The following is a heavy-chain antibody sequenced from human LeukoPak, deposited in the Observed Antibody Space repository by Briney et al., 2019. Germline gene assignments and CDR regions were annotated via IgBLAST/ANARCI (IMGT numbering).Heavy chain of an antibody. CDR1: GFTFSSYA. Sequence: GGSLRLSCAASGFTFSSYAMHWVRQAPGKGLEWVAVISYDGSNKYYADSVKGRFTISRDNSKNTLYLQMNSLRVEDTAVYYCARDPYSSSLDYWGQGTLVTVSS. CDR2: ISYDGSNK. CDR3: ARDPYSSSLDY. J-gene: IGHJ4*02. D-gene: IGHD6-13*01. V-gene: IGHV3-30-3*01.